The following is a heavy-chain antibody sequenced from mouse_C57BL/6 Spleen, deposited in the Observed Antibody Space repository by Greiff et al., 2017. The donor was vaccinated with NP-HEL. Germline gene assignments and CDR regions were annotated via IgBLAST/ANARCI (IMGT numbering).Heavy chain of an antibody. CDR2: IYPGNSDT. Sequence: VQLQQSGTVLARPGASVKMSCKTSGYTFTSYWMHWVKQRPGQGLEWIGAIYPGNSDTSYNQKFKGKAKLTAVTSASTAYMELSSLTNEDSAVYYCTRQRDYDYPYFDYWGQGTTLTVSS. J-gene: IGHJ2*01. V-gene: IGHV1-5*01. CDR1: GYTFTSYW. D-gene: IGHD2-4*01. CDR3: TRQRDYDYPYFDY.